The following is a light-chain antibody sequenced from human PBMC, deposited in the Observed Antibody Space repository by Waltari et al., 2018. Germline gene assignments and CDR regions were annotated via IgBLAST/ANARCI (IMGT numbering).Light chain of an antibody. CDR2: AAS. CDR3: QQHDSYPLT. CDR1: QGISSY. V-gene: IGKV1-9*01. J-gene: IGKJ4*01. Sequence: DIQLTQSPSFLSASVGDRVTITCRASQGISSYLAWYQQKPGKAPKLRIYAASTLQSGVPSRFSGSGSGTEFTLTISSLQPEDFVSYYCQQHDSYPLTFGGGTKVEIK.